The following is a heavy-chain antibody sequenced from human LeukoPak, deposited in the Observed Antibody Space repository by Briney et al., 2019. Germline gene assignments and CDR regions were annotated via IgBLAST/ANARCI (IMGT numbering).Heavy chain of an antibody. D-gene: IGHD3-16*01. CDR3: ARDGAQQPFYYFDY. Sequence: GASVKVSCKASGGTFSSYAISWVRQAPGQGLEWMGGIIPIFGTANYAQKFQGRVTITADESTSTAYMELSSLRSEDTAVYYCARDGAQQPFYYFDYRGQGTLVTVSS. V-gene: IGHV1-69*13. CDR2: IIPIFGTA. CDR1: GGTFSSYA. J-gene: IGHJ4*02.